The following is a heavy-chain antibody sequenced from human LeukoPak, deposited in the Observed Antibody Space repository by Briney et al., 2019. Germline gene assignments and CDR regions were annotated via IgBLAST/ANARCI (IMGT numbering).Heavy chain of an antibody. V-gene: IGHV3-23*01. J-gene: IGHJ4*02. CDR1: GFTFSNYA. CDR2: ISGSGGST. CDR3: AKRHGDYVVAFADY. Sequence: GGSLRLSCAASGFTFSNYAMSWVRQAPGKGLEWVSAISGSGGSTYYADSVKGRFTISRDNSKNTLYLQMNSRRAEDTAVYYCAKRHGDYVVAFADYWGQGTLVTVSS. D-gene: IGHD4-17*01.